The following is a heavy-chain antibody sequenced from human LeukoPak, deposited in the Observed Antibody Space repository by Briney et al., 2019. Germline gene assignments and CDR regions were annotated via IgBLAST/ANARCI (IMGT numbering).Heavy chain of an antibody. CDR2: ISGSGGGT. Sequence: PGGSLRLSCAASGFTFSNFAMSWVRQSPGKGLEWVSAISGSGGGTYYADSVKGRFTISRDNSKSSLYLQMNSLRAEDSALYYCAKEPSSSWYVIRGQGTLVTVSS. J-gene: IGHJ4*02. CDR1: GFTFSNFA. D-gene: IGHD6-13*01. CDR3: AKEPSSSWYVI. V-gene: IGHV3-23*01.